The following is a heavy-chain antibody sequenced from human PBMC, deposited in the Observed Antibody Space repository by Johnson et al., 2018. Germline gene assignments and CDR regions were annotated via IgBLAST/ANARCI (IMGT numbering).Heavy chain of an antibody. V-gene: IGHV3-21*01. CDR1: GFTFSSYA. Sequence: VQLVESGGGLVQPGGSLRLSCAASGFTFSSYAMSWVRQAPGKGLEGVPAISSSRIYIYDADSVKGRVPISRDNAKNSLYLHMNSLRAEATAVYYCVREQSTRGYCASYDYYGMDVWGQGTTVAVSS. CDR2: ISSSRIYI. CDR3: VREQSTRGYCASYDYYGMDV. D-gene: IGHD5-18*01. J-gene: IGHJ6*02.